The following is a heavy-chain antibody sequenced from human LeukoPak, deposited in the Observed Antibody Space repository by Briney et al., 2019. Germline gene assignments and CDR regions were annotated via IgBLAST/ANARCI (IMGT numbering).Heavy chain of an antibody. CDR1: GFTFSSYA. CDR3: VRYCNGGSCYRAAFDV. J-gene: IGHJ3*01. Sequence: PGGSLRLSCAASGFTFSSYAMSWVRQAPGKGLEWVSAISGSGTSTFYADSVKGRFTISRDNSKNTLYLQMNSLRAEDTAVYYCVRYCNGGSCYRAAFDVWGPGTMVTVSS. D-gene: IGHD2-15*01. CDR2: ISGSGTST. V-gene: IGHV3-23*01.